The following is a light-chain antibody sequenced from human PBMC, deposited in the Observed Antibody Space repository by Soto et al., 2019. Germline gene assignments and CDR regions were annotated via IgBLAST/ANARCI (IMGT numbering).Light chain of an antibody. CDR1: QSVTNY. Sequence: EIVLTQSPATLSVSPGERATLSCRASQSVTNYLAWYQQRPGQAPRLLISDASNRATGVPARFSGSGSGTDFTLTISSLEPEDFAVYYCQQRSTWPWTFGQGTKVEMK. CDR3: QQRSTWPWT. J-gene: IGKJ1*01. CDR2: DAS. V-gene: IGKV3-11*01.